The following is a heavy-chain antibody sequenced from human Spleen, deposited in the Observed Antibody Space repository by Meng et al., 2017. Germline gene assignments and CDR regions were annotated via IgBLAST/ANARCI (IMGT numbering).Heavy chain of an antibody. CDR3: AKDIGGIAAAGTMNY. D-gene: IGHD6-13*01. J-gene: IGHJ4*02. V-gene: IGHV3-9*01. CDR2: ISWNSGRM. Sequence: SLKISCAASGFTFDDYAMHWVRQPPGKGLEWVSSISWNSGRMGYADSVKGRFTISRDNAKNALYLQMDSLRAEDTALYYCAKDIGGIAAAGTMNYWGQGTLVTVSS. CDR1: GFTFDDYA.